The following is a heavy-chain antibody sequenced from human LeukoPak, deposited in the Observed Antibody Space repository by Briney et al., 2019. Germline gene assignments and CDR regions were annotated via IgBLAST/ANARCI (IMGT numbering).Heavy chain of an antibody. J-gene: IGHJ4*02. Sequence: SETLSLTCTVSGGSISSYYWSWIRQPPGKGLEWIGYISYSGSTNYNPSLRSRVTISVDTSKSQFSLNLSSVTAADTAVYYCARGGGAVDYWGQGTLVTASS. CDR1: GGSISSYY. CDR2: ISYSGST. V-gene: IGHV4-59*01. D-gene: IGHD3-16*01. CDR3: ARGGGAVDY.